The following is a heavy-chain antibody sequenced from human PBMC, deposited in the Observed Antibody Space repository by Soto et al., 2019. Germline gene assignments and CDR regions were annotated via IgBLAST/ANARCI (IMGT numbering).Heavy chain of an antibody. J-gene: IGHJ5*02. D-gene: IGHD2-21*01. CDR1: GFNFEDYA. CDR3: ARGLFSLSVVGNWFDH. V-gene: IGHV3-9*01. CDR2: TNWNSGIT. Sequence: PGGSLRLSCVAFGFNFEDYAMHWIRQAPGKGLEWVSGTNWNSGITGYADSVKGRFTISRDNANNSLHLEMSSLKTEDTALYYCARGLFSLSVVGNWFDHSCQATLVTVSS.